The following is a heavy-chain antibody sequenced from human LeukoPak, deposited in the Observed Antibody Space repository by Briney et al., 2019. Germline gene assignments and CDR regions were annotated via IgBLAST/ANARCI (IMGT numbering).Heavy chain of an antibody. CDR1: GYSFTSYW. CDR2: IYPGDSDT. J-gene: IGHJ4*02. D-gene: IGHD6-6*01. V-gene: IGHV5-51*01. Sequence: GESLKISCKGSGYSFTSYWIGWVRQMPGKGLDWMGIIYPGDSDTRYGPSFHGQVTISADKSISTAYLQWSSLKASDTAMYYCARLLGQLAHMAFVYWGQGTLVTVSS. CDR3: ARLLGQLAHMAFVY.